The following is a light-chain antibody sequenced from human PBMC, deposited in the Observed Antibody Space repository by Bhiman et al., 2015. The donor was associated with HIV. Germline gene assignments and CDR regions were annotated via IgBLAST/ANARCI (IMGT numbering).Light chain of an antibody. J-gene: IGLJ3*02. CDR3: GTWDSSLSAEV. V-gene: IGLV2-23*02. CDR1: SSDVGTYNL. Sequence: QSALTQPASVSGSPGQSITISCTGTSSDVGTYNLVSWYQQYPGKAPKLMIFEVTKRPSGISNRFSGSKSGNTASLTISGLQAEDEADYYCGTWDSSLSAEVFGGGTKLTVL. CDR2: EVT.